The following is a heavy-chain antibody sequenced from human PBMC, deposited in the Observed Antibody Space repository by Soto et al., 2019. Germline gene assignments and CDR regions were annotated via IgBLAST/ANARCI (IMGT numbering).Heavy chain of an antibody. CDR3: ARDHYYAFDI. D-gene: IGHD1-26*01. Sequence: GGSLRLSCVASGFTFSGYAMNWVRQAPGKGLEWVSWFGITGKSGDYADSVRGRFTMSRDNARNSVHLQMSSLRDEDTAVYYCARDHYYAFDIWGQGTMVTVSS. J-gene: IGHJ3*02. CDR2: FGITGKSG. CDR1: GFTFSGYA. V-gene: IGHV3-48*02.